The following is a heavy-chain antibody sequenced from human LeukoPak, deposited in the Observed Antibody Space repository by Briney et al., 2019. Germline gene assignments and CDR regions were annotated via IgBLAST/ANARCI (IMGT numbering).Heavy chain of an antibody. Sequence: PGGSLRLSCAASGFTFSSYGMSWVRQAPGKGLEWVSAISGSGGSTYYADSVKGRFTISRDNSKNTLYLQMNSLRAEDTAVCYCAKAGYYYDSSGYLYYFDYWGQGTLVTVSS. V-gene: IGHV3-23*01. D-gene: IGHD3-22*01. CDR1: GFTFSSYG. CDR3: AKAGYYYDSSGYLYYFDY. J-gene: IGHJ4*02. CDR2: ISGSGGST.